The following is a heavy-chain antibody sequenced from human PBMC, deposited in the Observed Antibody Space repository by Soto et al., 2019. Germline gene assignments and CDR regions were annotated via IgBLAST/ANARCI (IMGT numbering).Heavy chain of an antibody. V-gene: IGHV4-39*01. Sequence: PSETLSLTCTVSGDSISSSTYHWGWIRQPPGKGLEWIGSIYYSGSTYYNPSLKSRVTISVDMSKNQFSLNLSSVTAADTAVYYCARNGGDSYGRVSSWGKETLVTVSS. CDR2: IYYSGST. J-gene: IGHJ4*02. CDR3: ARNGGDSYGRVSS. CDR1: GDSISSSTYH. D-gene: IGHD5-18*01.